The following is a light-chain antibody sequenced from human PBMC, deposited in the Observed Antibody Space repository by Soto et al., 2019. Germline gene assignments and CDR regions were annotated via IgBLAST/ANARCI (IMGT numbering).Light chain of an antibody. CDR1: SSNIGRNT. Sequence: QSVLTQPPSASGTPGQRVTISCSGSSSNIGRNTVNWYQQLPGTAPKLLIYGDSQRPSGVPDRFSGSKSGTSASLAISGLQSEDEADYYCAAWDDSLNGVVFGGGTKLTVL. V-gene: IGLV1-44*01. CDR3: AAWDDSLNGVV. CDR2: GDS. J-gene: IGLJ2*01.